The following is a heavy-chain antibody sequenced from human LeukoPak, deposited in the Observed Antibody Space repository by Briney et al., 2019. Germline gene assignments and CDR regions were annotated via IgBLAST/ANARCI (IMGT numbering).Heavy chain of an antibody. D-gene: IGHD6-19*01. Sequence: GGSLRLSCVASGFPFSSYWMTWVRQAPGKGLEWVAVISYDGSNKYYADSVKGRFTISRDNSKNTLYLQMNSLRAEDTAVYYCARENIAVAALDYWGQGTLVTVSS. CDR3: ARENIAVAALDY. CDR1: GFPFSSYW. V-gene: IGHV3-30-3*01. J-gene: IGHJ4*02. CDR2: ISYDGSNK.